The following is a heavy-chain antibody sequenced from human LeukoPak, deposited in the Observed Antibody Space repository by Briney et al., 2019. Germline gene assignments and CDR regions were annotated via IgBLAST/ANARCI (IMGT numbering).Heavy chain of an antibody. CDR2: IYYSGST. CDR1: GGSISSSSFY. CDR3: ARAWGGVIILSQFFDY. Sequence: SETLSLTCTVSGGSISSSSFYWGWIRQPPGKGLEWIGSIYYSGSTYYNPSFKSRVTISVDTSKNQFSLKLTSVTAADTAVYYCARAWGGVIILSQFFDYWGQGTLVTVSS. J-gene: IGHJ4*02. D-gene: IGHD3-10*01. V-gene: IGHV4-39*07.